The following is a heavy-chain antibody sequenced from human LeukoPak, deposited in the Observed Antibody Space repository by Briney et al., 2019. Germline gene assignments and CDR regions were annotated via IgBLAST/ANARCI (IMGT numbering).Heavy chain of an antibody. J-gene: IGHJ4*02. CDR1: GFTFSSYG. D-gene: IGHD3-10*01. V-gene: IGHV3-33*06. Sequence: PGRSLRLSCAASGFTFSSYGMHWVRQAPGKGLEWVAVIWYDGSNKYYADSVKGRFTISRDNSKNTLYLQMNSLRAEDTAVYYCAKESKDNYYGSGFDYWGQGTLVTVSS. CDR2: IWYDGSNK. CDR3: AKESKDNYYGSGFDY.